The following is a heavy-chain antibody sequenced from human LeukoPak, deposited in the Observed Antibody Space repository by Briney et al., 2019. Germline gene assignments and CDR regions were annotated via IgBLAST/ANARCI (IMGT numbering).Heavy chain of an antibody. V-gene: IGHV3-33*01. CDR2: IWYDGSNK. J-gene: IGHJ4*02. Sequence: GGSLRLSCAASGFTFSSYGMHWVRQAPGKGLEWVAVIWYDGSNKYYADSVKGRFAISRDNSKNTLYLQMNSLRAEDTAVYYRTAYYFDYWGQGTLATVSS. CDR3: TAYYFDY. CDR1: GFTFSSYG.